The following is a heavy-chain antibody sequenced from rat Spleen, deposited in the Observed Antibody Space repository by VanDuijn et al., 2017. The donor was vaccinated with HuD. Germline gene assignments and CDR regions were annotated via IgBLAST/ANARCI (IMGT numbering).Heavy chain of an antibody. CDR3: TRVDGYYRTMDA. D-gene: IGHD1-12*03. CDR1: GFTFSDHY. J-gene: IGHJ4*01. CDR2: ISDDGSST. V-gene: IGHV5-29*01. Sequence: EVQLVESDGGLVQPGKSLKLSCAASGFTFSDHYMAWVRQAPTKGLEWVATISDDGSSTYSRDSVKGPFTIPRDNAKSTLYLQMDSLRSEDTATYYCTRVDGYYRTMDAWGQGASVTVSS.